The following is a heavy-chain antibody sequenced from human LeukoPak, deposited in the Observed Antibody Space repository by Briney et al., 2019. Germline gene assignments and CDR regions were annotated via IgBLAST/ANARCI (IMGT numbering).Heavy chain of an antibody. Sequence: QPGGSLRLSCAASGFTFSTYWMTWVRQAPGKGLEWVANIKEDGSEMSYVDSVKGRLTISRDNAKNSLSLEMSSLRAEDTAVYYCARQRYSDYWGQGTLVTVSS. CDR2: IKEDGSEM. CDR1: GFTFSTYW. CDR3: ARQRYSDY. V-gene: IGHV3-7*01. J-gene: IGHJ4*02. D-gene: IGHD2-15*01.